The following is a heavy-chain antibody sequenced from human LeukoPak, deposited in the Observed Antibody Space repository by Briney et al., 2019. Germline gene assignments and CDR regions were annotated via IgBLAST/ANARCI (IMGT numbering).Heavy chain of an antibody. V-gene: IGHV3-7*01. D-gene: IGHD6-19*01. CDR3: AREGSDWNYYYYIDV. Sequence: GGSLRLSCAASGFTFSSYWMSWVRQAPGKGLEWVANIKQDGSEKYYVDSVKGRFTISRDNAKNSLYVQMNALRAEDTAVYYCAREGSDWNYYYYIDVWGKGTTVTISS. CDR2: IKQDGSEK. J-gene: IGHJ6*03. CDR1: GFTFSSYW.